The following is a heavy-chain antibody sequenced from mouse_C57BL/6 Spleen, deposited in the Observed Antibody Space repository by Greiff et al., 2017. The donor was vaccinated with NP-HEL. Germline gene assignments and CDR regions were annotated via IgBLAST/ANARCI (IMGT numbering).Heavy chain of an antibody. CDR3: AMSMITTTGTYAMDY. CDR2: ISSGGSYT. D-gene: IGHD2-4*01. V-gene: IGHV5-6*01. J-gene: IGHJ4*01. Sequence: EVQLQESGGDLVKPGGSLKLSCAASGFTFSSYGMSWVRQTPDKRLEWVATISSGGSYTYYPDSVKGRFTISRDNAKNTLYLQMSSLKSEDTAMYYCAMSMITTTGTYAMDYWGQGTSVTVSS. CDR1: GFTFSSYG.